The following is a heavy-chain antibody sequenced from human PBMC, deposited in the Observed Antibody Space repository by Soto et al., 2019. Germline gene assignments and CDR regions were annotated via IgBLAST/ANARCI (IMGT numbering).Heavy chain of an antibody. Sequence: ASVKVSCKASGYTFTSYDINWVRQATGQGLEWMGWINPNTGYTDYAQKFQDRVTMTGNTSITTAYMELSSLRSEDTAVYYCVRGRVMITFGVVIVIDYWCQGSPVTAPQ. CDR3: VRGRVMITFGVVIVIDY. V-gene: IGHV1-8*01. CDR1: GYTFTSYD. CDR2: INPNTGYT. J-gene: IGHJ4*02. D-gene: IGHD3-16*02.